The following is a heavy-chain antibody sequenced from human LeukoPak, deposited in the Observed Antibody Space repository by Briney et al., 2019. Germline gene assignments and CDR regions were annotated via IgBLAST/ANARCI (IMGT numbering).Heavy chain of an antibody. Sequence: GGSLRLSCAASGFTVSSNYMSWVRQAPGKGLEWLSIIYSGGSTYYADAVKDRFTISRDNSKNMVFFQMNSLRAGDTAVYYCARVKVTPVVDAFDIWGQGTMVTVSS. D-gene: IGHD4-23*01. CDR2: IYSGGST. J-gene: IGHJ3*02. CDR1: GFTVSSNY. CDR3: ARVKVTPVVDAFDI. V-gene: IGHV3-66*01.